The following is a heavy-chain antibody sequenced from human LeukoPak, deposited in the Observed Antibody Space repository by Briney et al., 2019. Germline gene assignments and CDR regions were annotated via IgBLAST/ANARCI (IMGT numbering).Heavy chain of an antibody. V-gene: IGHV4-31*03. CDR2: IYYSGST. Sequence: PSETLSLTCTLAAGSISSGGYYWSWIRRHPGKGLEWIGYIYYSGSTYYNPSLKSRVTISVDTSKNQFSLKLSSVTAADTAVNYCAREIGVPLPWFDPWGQGTLVTVSS. J-gene: IGHJ5*02. CDR1: AGSISSGGYY. CDR3: AREIGVPLPWFDP. D-gene: IGHD3-3*01.